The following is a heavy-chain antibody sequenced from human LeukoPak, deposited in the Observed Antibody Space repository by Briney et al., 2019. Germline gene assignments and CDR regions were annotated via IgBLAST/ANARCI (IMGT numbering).Heavy chain of an antibody. J-gene: IGHJ4*02. Sequence: GGSLRLSCAASGFTFNNYAMSWVRQAPGKGLEWVSVISGSGGSTYYADSVKGRFTISGDNSKNTLYLQMNSLRAEDTAVYYCAKEVDGYTNYWGQGTLVTVSS. CDR3: AKEVDGYTNY. V-gene: IGHV3-23*01. CDR1: GFTFNNYA. D-gene: IGHD5-24*01. CDR2: ISGSGGST.